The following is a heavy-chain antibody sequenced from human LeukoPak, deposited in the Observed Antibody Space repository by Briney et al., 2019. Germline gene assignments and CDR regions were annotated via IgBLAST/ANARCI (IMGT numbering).Heavy chain of an antibody. Sequence: PGGSLRLSCAASGFTFSSYGMHWVRQAPGKGLEWVAVISYDGSNKYYADSVKGRFTISRDNSKNTLYLQMNSLRAEDTAVYYCASVGGPKTYYDFWSGYDFDYWGQGTLDTVSS. CDR3: ASVGGPKTYYDFWSGYDFDY. V-gene: IGHV3-30*03. CDR2: ISYDGSNK. D-gene: IGHD3-3*01. CDR1: GFTFSSYG. J-gene: IGHJ4*02.